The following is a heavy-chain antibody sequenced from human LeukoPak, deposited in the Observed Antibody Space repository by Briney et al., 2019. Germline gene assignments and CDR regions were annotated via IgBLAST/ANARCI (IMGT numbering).Heavy chain of an antibody. CDR3: AREAAHCSNGVCPLGY. V-gene: IGHV3-13*01. CDR2: IGTAGDT. Sequence: GGSLRLSCAASGFTFSSYDFHWVRQATGKGLQWVSAIGTAGDTYYLDSVKGRFTISRENAKNSLYLQMNSLRAGDTAVYYCAREAAHCSNGVCPLGYWGQGTLVTVSS. D-gene: IGHD2-8*01. J-gene: IGHJ4*02. CDR1: GFTFSSYD.